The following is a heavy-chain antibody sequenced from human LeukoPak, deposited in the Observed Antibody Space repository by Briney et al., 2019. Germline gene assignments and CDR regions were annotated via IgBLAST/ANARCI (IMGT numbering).Heavy chain of an antibody. Sequence: GGSLTLSCAASGFTFSSYAMSWVRQAPGKGLEWVSAISGSGGSTYYADSVKGRFTISRDNSKNTLYLQMNSLRAEDTAVYYCNAGLWFGESSDYWGQGTLVTVSS. J-gene: IGHJ4*02. V-gene: IGHV3-23*01. CDR1: GFTFSSYA. D-gene: IGHD3-10*01. CDR3: NAGLWFGESSDY. CDR2: ISGSGGST.